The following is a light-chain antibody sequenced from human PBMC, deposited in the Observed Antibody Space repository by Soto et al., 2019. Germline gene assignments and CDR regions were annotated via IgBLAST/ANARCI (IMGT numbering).Light chain of an antibody. CDR1: QSISNNY. J-gene: IGKJ1*01. Sequence: EIAMTQSQDTLCLCSGESATLSCRASQSISNNYLAWYQQKPGQAPRLLIYGASRRASGIPDRFSAGGSGTDFTLSISRLEPEDFAIYYCQQDYNLPWTFGRGTKVDI. CDR2: GAS. V-gene: IGKV3D-7*01. CDR3: QQDYNLPWT.